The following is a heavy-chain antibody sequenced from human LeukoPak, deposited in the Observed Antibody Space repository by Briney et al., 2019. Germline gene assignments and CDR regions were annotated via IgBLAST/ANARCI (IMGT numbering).Heavy chain of an antibody. V-gene: IGHV3-30*04. CDR2: ISYDGSNN. CDR3: ARGKNGSGSYFGAFDI. Sequence: PGGSLRLSCAASGFPFSSYAMHWVRQAPGKGLGWVAVISYDGSNNYYADSVKGRFTISRDNSKNTLYLQMNSLRAEDTAVYYCARGKNGSGSYFGAFDIWGQGTMVTVSS. J-gene: IGHJ3*02. CDR1: GFPFSSYA. D-gene: IGHD3-10*01.